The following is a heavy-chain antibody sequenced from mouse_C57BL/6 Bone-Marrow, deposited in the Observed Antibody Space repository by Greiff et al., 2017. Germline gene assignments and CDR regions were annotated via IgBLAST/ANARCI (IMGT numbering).Heavy chain of an antibody. CDR2: INPGSGGT. J-gene: IGHJ3*01. V-gene: IGHV1-54*01. D-gene: IGHD2-13*01. Sequence: VQLQQSGAELVRPGTSVKVSCKASGYAFTNYLIEWVKQRPGQGLEWIGVINPGSGGTNYNEKFKGKATLTADKSSSTAYMQLSSLTSEDSAVYFCARCDYVSWFAYWGQGTLVTVSA. CDR1: GYAFTNYL. CDR3: ARCDYVSWFAY.